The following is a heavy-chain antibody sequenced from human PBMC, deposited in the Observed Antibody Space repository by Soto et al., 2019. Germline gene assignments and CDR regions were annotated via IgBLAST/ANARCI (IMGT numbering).Heavy chain of an antibody. J-gene: IGHJ4*02. V-gene: IGHV1-18*01. CDR3: ARRGRHGYKLSAAY. CDR2: ISAYNGNT. D-gene: IGHD5-12*01. CDR1: GYTFTSYG. Sequence: ASVKVSCKASGYTFTSYGISLVRQAPGQGLEWMGWISAYNGNTNYAQKLQGRVTMATDTSTSTAYMGLRSLRSDDTAVYSCARRGRHGYKLSAAYWXQGTLVTVSS.